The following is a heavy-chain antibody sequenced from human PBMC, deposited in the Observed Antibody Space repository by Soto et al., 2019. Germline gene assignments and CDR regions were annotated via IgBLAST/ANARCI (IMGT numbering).Heavy chain of an antibody. CDR2: IGGYKGNT. CDR1: GYTFTNYG. CDR3: ARGITLPTPLDY. V-gene: IGHV1-18*01. D-gene: IGHD1-20*01. Sequence: GASVKVSCKASGYTFTNYGVSWVRQAPGQGLEWMGWIGGYKGNTNYAQKFQGRVTITADESTSTAYMELSSLRSEDTAVYYCARGITLPTPLDYSGQGTLVTVSS. J-gene: IGHJ4*02.